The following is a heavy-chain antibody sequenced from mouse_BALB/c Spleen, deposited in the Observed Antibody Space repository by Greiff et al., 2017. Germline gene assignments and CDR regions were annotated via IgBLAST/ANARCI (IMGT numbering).Heavy chain of an antibody. V-gene: IGHV1-69*02. Sequence: QVQLQQPGAELVRPGASVKLSCKASGYTFTSYWINWVKQRPGQGLEWIGNIYPSDSYTNYNQKFKDKATLTVDKSSSTAYMQLSSPTSEDSAVYYCTRSVGNYYAMDDWGQGTSVTVSS. CDR1: GYTFTSYW. CDR3: TRSVGNYYAMDD. D-gene: IGHD2-1*01. J-gene: IGHJ4*01. CDR2: IYPSDSYT.